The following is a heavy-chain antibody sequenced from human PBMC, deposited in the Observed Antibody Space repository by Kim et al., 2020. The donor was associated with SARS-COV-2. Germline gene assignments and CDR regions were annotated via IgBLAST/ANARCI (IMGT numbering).Heavy chain of an antibody. CDR2: IYYSGST. J-gene: IGHJ6*02. D-gene: IGHD3-10*01. V-gene: IGHV4-39*01. CDR3: ACPGAVWFGELFRSYNYGRDV. CDR1: GGSISSSSYY. Sequence: SETLSLTCTVSGGSISSSSYYWGWIRQPPGKGLEWIGIIYYSGSTYYNPSLKSRVTISVDTSKNQFSLKLSSVTAAATAVYYCACPGAVWFGELFRSYNYGRDVWGQGTTVTVSS.